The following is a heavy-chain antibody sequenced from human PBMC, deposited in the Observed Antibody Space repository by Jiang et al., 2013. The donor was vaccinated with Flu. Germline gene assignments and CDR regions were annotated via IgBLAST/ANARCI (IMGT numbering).Heavy chain of an antibody. Sequence: ETLSLTCTVSGGSISSSSYYWGWIRQPPGKGLEWIGSIYYSGSTYYNPSLKSRVTISVDTSKNQFSLKLSSVTAADTAVYYCARHGPSGQWLVLFGWFDPWGQGTLVTVSS. V-gene: IGHV4-39*01. CDR1: GGSISSSSYY. CDR3: ARHGPSGQWLVLFGWFDP. D-gene: IGHD6-19*01. J-gene: IGHJ5*02. CDR2: IYYSGST.